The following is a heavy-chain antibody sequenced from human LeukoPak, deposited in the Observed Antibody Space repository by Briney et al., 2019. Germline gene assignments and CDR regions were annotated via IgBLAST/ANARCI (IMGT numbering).Heavy chain of an antibody. CDR1: GFTFYAYA. V-gene: IGHV3-23*01. CDR2: IGGSGDST. J-gene: IGHJ4*02. CDR3: AKDAWTYCSVCSRGPTSLYY. Sequence: PGGSLRLSCAASGFTFYAYAMTWVRQAPGKGLEWVSGIGGSGDSTIYADSVRGRFTISRDNSKDTLYLQMNNLRAEDTAIYYCAKDAWTYCSVCSRGPTSLYYWGQGTLVTVSS. D-gene: IGHD2-15*01.